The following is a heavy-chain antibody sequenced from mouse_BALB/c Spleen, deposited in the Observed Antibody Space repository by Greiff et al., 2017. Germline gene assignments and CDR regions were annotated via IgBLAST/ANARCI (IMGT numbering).Heavy chain of an antibody. CDR2: IWAGGST. CDR1: GFSLTSYG. CDR3: ARDTSLYYRYDGFAY. Sequence: VQLQQSGPGLVAPSQSLSITCTVSGFSLTSYGVHWVRQPPGKGLEWLGVIWAGGSTNYNSALMSRLSISKDNSKSQVFLKMNSLQTDDTAMYYCARDTSLYYRYDGFAYWGQGTLVTVSA. V-gene: IGHV2-9*02. D-gene: IGHD2-14*01. J-gene: IGHJ3*01.